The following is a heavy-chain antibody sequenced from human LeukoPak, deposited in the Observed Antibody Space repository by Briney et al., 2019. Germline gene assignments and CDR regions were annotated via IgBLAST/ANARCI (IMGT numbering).Heavy chain of an antibody. CDR2: INPNSGGT. CDR3: ARVSVYYDSSGSLDY. J-gene: IGHJ4*02. V-gene: IGHV1-2*02. CDR1: GYTFTGYY. D-gene: IGHD3-22*01. Sequence: ASVKVSCKASGYTFTGYYMHWVRQAPGQGLEWMGWINPNSGGTNYAQEFQGRVTMTRDTSISTAYMELSRLRSDDTAVYYCARVSVYYDSSGSLDYWGQGTLVTVSS.